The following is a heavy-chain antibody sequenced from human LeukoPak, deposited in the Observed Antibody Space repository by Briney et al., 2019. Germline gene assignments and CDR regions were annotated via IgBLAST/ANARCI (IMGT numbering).Heavy chain of an antibody. D-gene: IGHD3-22*01. CDR1: GGSISSSNFY. CDR3: ASSGYYFNNWFDP. CDR2: IYYSGTT. Sequence: SETLSLTCTVSGGSISSSNFYWGWIRQPPGKGLEWIGSIYYSGTTYYNPSLKSRVTISVDTSKNQFSLMLSSVTAADTAVYYCASSGYYFNNWFDPWGQGTLVTVSS. V-gene: IGHV4-39*01. J-gene: IGHJ5*02.